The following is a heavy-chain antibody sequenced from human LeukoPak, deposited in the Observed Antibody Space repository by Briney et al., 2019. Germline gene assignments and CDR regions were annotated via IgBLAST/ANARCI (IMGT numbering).Heavy chain of an antibody. CDR1: GFTFSSYR. CDR3: ARDNDILTGYPYYGMDV. D-gene: IGHD3-9*01. J-gene: IGHJ6*02. CDR2: ISSSSSYI. Sequence: GGSLRLSCAASGFTFSSYRMNWVRPAPGKGLEWVSSISSSSSYIYYADSVKGRFTISRDNAKNSLYLQMNSLRAEDTAVYYCARDNDILTGYPYYGMDVWGQGTTVTVSS. V-gene: IGHV3-21*01.